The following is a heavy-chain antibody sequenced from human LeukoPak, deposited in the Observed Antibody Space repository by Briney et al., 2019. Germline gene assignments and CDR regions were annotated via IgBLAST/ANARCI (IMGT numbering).Heavy chain of an antibody. D-gene: IGHD6-13*01. CDR3: AREYSSSWYSWFDP. V-gene: IGHV1-18*01. CDR1: GYTFTSYG. CDR2: ISAYNGNT. Sequence: ASVKVSCKASGYTFTSYGISWVRQAPGQGLEWMGWISAYNGNTNYAQKLQGRVTMTTDTSTSTAYTELRSLRSDDTAVYYCAREYSSSWYSWFDPWGQGTLVTVSS. J-gene: IGHJ5*02.